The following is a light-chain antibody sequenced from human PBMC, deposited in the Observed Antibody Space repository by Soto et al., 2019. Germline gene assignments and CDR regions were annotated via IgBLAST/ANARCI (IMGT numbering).Light chain of an antibody. J-gene: IGKJ4*01. CDR2: DAS. V-gene: IGKV3-11*01. CDR3: QQRSNWPLT. CDR1: QSVRSD. Sequence: ESLLTQSPSTLSLSGGERATLSCRASQSVRSDLAWYQQKHGQAPRLLIYDASNRATGIPARCSGSGSGTDFTLTISSLEPEDFEVYYCQQRSNWPLTFGGGTKVDIK.